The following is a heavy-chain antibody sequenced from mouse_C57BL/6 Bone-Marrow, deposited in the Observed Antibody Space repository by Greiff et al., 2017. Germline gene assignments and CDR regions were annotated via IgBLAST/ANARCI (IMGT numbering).Heavy chain of an antibody. CDR1: GFTFSDFY. J-gene: IGHJ2*01. D-gene: IGHD2-1*01. V-gene: IGHV7-1*01. Sequence: EVKLMESGGGLVQSGRSLRLSCATSGFTFSDFYMEWVRQAPGKGLEWIAASRNKANDYTTEYSASVKGRFIVSRDTSQSILYLQMNALRAEDTAIYYCARDALYGNCFDYWGQGTTLTVSS. CDR3: ARDALYGNCFDY. CDR2: SRNKANDYTT.